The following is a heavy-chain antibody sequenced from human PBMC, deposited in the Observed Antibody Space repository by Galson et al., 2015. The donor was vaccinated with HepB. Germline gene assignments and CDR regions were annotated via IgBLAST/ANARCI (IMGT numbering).Heavy chain of an antibody. Sequence: SLRLSCAASGFTFSSYWMSWVRQAPGKGLEWVANIKQDGSENYYVDSVKGRFTISRDNAKNSLYLQMNSLRAEDTAVYYCARTVSDYYDSSGYYYPAVWYFDLWGRGTLVTVSP. V-gene: IGHV3-7*03. CDR1: GFTFSSYW. CDR2: IKQDGSEN. J-gene: IGHJ2*01. D-gene: IGHD3-22*01. CDR3: ARTVSDYYDSSGYYYPAVWYFDL.